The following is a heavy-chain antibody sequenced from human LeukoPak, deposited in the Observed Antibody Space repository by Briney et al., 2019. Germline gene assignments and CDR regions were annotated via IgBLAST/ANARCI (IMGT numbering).Heavy chain of an antibody. CDR3: ARDSSTVTHYYYYYMDV. D-gene: IGHD4-17*01. V-gene: IGHV3-30*02. J-gene: IGHJ6*03. CDR2: IRYDGSNK. Sequence: PGGSLRLSCAASGFTFSGYGMHWVRQSPGKGLEWVAFIRYDGSNKYYADSVKGRFTISRDNSKNTLYLQMNSLRAEDTAVYYCARDSSTVTHYYYYYMDVWGKGTTVTVSS. CDR1: GFTFSGYG.